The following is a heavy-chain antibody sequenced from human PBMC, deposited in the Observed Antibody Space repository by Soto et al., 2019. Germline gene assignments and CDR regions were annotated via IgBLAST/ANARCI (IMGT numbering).Heavy chain of an antibody. D-gene: IGHD3-10*01. CDR1: GFTFSSYA. Sequence: QVQLVESGGGVVQPGRSLRLSCAASGFTFSSYAMHWVRQAPGKGLEWVAVISYDGSNKYYADSVKGRFTISRDNSKNTLYLQMNSLRAEDTAVYYCARDRNYYGSGRRYYGMDVWRQGPTVTVSS. CDR2: ISYDGSNK. J-gene: IGHJ6*02. CDR3: ARDRNYYGSGRRYYGMDV. V-gene: IGHV3-30-3*01.